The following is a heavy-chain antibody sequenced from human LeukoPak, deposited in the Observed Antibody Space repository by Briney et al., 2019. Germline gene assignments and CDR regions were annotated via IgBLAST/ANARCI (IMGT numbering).Heavy chain of an antibody. CDR1: GFTFDDYA. Sequence: GRSLRLSCAASGFTFDDYAMHWVRHAPGKGLEWVSGISWNSGSIGYADSVKGRFTISRDNAKNSLYLQMNSLRAEDTALYYCAKDPGPYYYDSSGYYEKAYFDYWGQGTLVTVSS. V-gene: IGHV3-9*01. J-gene: IGHJ4*02. CDR2: ISWNSGSI. D-gene: IGHD3-22*01. CDR3: AKDPGPYYYDSSGYYEKAYFDY.